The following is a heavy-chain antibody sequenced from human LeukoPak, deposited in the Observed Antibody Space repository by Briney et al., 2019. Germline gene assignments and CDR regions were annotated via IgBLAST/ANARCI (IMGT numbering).Heavy chain of an antibody. CDR2: ISGDNGST. Sequence: ASVKVSCKASGYTFSSYGISWVRQAPGQGLEWMGWISGDNGSTNYAQKLQGRVTMTTDTSTNTAYMELRSLRSDDSAIYYCARWAAAQILGYCSSTSCHKPYYYYYMDVWGKGTTVTVSS. V-gene: IGHV1-18*01. D-gene: IGHD2-2*02. CDR3: ARWAAAQILGYCSSTSCHKPYYYYYMDV. CDR1: GYTFSSYG. J-gene: IGHJ6*03.